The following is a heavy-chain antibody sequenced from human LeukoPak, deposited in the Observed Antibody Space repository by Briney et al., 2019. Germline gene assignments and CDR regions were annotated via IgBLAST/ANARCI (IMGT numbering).Heavy chain of an antibody. J-gene: IGHJ4*02. Sequence: PSETLSLTCTVSGGSISSYYWSWIRQPPGKGLEWIGYIYYSGRTNYNPSLKSRVTISVATSKNQFSLKLNSVTAADTAVYYCAKLLRFIWNPYYFDYWGQGTLVTVSS. CDR2: IYYSGRT. CDR1: GGSISSYY. D-gene: IGHD1-1*01. CDR3: AKLLRFIWNPYYFDY. V-gene: IGHV4-59*08.